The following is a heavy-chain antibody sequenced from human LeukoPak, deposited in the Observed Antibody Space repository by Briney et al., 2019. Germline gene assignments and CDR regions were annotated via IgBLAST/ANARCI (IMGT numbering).Heavy chain of an antibody. Sequence: PGGSLRLSCAVSGFPFSIYEMNWVRQAPGKGLEWVSNIMSSGTTIYYADSVKGRFSISRDNAKSALYLQMNSLRVEDTVLYYCATAYSSYDYFDYWGQGTLVTVSS. J-gene: IGHJ4*02. D-gene: IGHD5-12*01. CDR2: IMSSGTTI. V-gene: IGHV3-48*03. CDR3: ATAYSSYDYFDY. CDR1: GFPFSIYE.